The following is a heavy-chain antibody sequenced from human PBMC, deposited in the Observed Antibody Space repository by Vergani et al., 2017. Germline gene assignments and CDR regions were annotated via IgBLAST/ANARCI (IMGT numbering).Heavy chain of an antibody. CDR1: DGSFSGYY. CDR3: ARSRLAFSPTNSGSYGGPLDY. J-gene: IGHJ4*02. V-gene: IGHV4-34*01. D-gene: IGHD1-26*01. CDR2: INHSGST. Sequence: QVQLQQWGAGLLKPSETLSLTCAVYDGSFSGYYWSWIRQPPGKGLEWIWEINHSGSTNYNPSLKSRVTISVDTSKNQFSLKLSSVTAADTAVYYCARSRLAFSPTNSGSYGGPLDYWGQGTLVTGSS.